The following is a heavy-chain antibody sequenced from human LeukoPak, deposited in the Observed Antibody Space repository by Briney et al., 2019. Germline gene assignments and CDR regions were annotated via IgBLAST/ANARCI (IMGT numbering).Heavy chain of an antibody. J-gene: IGHJ1*01. CDR1: GYTFTSYG. CDR2: ISAYNGNT. V-gene: IGHV1-18*01. D-gene: IGHD6-13*01. Sequence: GASVKVSCKASGYTFTSYGISWVRQAPGQGLEWMGWISAYNGNTNYAQKLQGRVTMTTDTSTSTAYMELRSLRSDDAAVYYCATDPGIAKGGPPGHWGRGTLVTVSS. CDR3: ATDPGIAKGGPPGH.